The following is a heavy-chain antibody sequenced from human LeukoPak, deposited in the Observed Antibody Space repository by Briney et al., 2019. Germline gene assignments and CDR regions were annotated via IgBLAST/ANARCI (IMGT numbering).Heavy chain of an antibody. J-gene: IGHJ4*02. Sequence: GGSLRLSCAASGFTFSTYWMHWVRRAPGKGLVWVSRINSDGSRTNYADSVKGRFTISRDNAKNTLDLQMNSLRAEDTAVYFCARSPWEVLPDYWGQGTLVTVSS. CDR2: INSDGSRT. V-gene: IGHV3-74*01. CDR1: GFTFSTYW. CDR3: ARSPWEVLPDY. D-gene: IGHD1-26*01.